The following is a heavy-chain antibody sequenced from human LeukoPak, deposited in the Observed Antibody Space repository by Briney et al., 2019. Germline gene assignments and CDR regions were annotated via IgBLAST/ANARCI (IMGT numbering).Heavy chain of an antibody. CDR3: AREPICSGYDCYYYMDV. CDR2: IKQDGSEK. V-gene: IGHV3-7*03. Sequence: SGGSLRLSCAASGFTFSSYWMSWVRQAPGKGLEWVANIKQDGSEKYYVDSVKGRFTISRDNGKNSLYLQMNSLRSDDTAVYYCAREPICSGYDCYYYMDVWGKGTTVTVSS. D-gene: IGHD5-12*01. CDR1: GFTFSSYW. J-gene: IGHJ6*03.